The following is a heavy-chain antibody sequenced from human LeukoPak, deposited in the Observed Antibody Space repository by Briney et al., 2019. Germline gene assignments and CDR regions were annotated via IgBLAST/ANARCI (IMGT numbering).Heavy chain of an antibody. D-gene: IGHD5-18*01. Sequence: SSETLSLTCTVSGGSISSSSYYWGWIRQPPGKGLEWIGSIYYSGSTYYNPSLKSRVTISVDTSKNQFSLKLSSVTAADTAVYYCARVRSPSYVDYWGQGTLVTVSS. J-gene: IGHJ4*02. CDR3: ARVRSPSYVDY. V-gene: IGHV4-39*07. CDR2: IYYSGST. CDR1: GGSISSSSYY.